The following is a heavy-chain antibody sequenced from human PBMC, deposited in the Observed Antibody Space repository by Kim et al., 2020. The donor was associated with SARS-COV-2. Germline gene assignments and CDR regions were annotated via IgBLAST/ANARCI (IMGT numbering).Heavy chain of an antibody. CDR1: RFTFSDNW. CDR2: IKHDGTEK. Sequence: GGSLRLSCAASRFTFSDNWMTWIRQAPGKGLEWVANIKHDGTEKYYVNSVKGRFTVSRDNARKSVYLQMNSLRAEDTAVYYCARGRGLDSWGQGTLVTVS. J-gene: IGHJ4*02. CDR3: ARGRGLDS. V-gene: IGHV3-7*01.